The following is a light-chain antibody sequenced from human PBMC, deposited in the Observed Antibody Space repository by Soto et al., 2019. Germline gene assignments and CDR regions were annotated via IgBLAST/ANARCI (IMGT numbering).Light chain of an antibody. CDR1: QSVSSSY. CDR3: QQYHTWPIS. CDR2: GAS. V-gene: IGKV3-20*01. J-gene: IGKJ4*01. Sequence: ELVWTQSPGTLSLSPGERATLSCRASQSVSSSYLAWYQQKPGQAPRLLIYGASSRATGIPDRFSGSGSGTEVTLTISSLQSEDFAIYYCQQYHTWPISFGGGTKVDIK.